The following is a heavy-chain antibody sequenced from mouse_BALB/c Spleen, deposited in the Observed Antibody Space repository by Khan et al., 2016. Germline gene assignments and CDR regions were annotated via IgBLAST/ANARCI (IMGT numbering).Heavy chain of an antibody. CDR2: IWSDGST. D-gene: IGHD2-4*01. CDR1: GFSLTSYG. J-gene: IGHJ4*01. Sequence: QVQLKESGPGLVAPSQSLSLTCTVSGFSLTSYGVHWVRQPPGKGLEWLVVIWSDGSTTYNSALKSRLSISKDNSKSQVFLKMNSLQTDDTAMYYCARRDDCGGAMDYWGQGTSVTGSS. V-gene: IGHV2-6*02. CDR3: ARRDDCGGAMDY.